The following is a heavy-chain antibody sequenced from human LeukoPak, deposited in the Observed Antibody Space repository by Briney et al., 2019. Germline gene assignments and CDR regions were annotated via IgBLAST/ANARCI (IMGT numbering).Heavy chain of an antibody. D-gene: IGHD1-26*01. J-gene: IGHJ4*02. Sequence: ASVKVSCKASGYTFTGYYMHWVRQAPGQGLEWMGWINPNSGGTSYAQKFQGRDTMTRDTSISTAYMELSRLRSDDTAVYYCAVAREGGNFDYWGQGTLVTVSS. CDR2: INPNSGGT. CDR1: GYTFTGYY. V-gene: IGHV1-2*02. CDR3: AVAREGGNFDY.